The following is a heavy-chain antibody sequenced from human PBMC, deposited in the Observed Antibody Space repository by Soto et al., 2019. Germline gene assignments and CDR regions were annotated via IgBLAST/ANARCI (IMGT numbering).Heavy chain of an antibody. CDR2: IYYSEST. D-gene: IGHD3-22*01. V-gene: IGHV4-59*01. J-gene: IGHJ4*02. Sequence: PSETLRLTYTVAGGSISSYYWSWIRQPQGKGLEWIEYIYYSESTNYNPSLKSRVTISVDTSQNQFSLKLSSVTAADTAVYYCARGTRYYDSSGYYPDYWGQGTLVTVSS. CDR1: GGSISSYY. CDR3: ARGTRYYDSSGYYPDY.